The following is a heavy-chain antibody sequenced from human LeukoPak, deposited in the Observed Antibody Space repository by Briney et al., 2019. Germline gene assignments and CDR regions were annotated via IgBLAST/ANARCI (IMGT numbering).Heavy chain of an antibody. CDR2: ISTSGST. J-gene: IGHJ5*02. D-gene: IGHD6-13*01. V-gene: IGHV4-4*07. CDR3: ARDTYKYSSSLGWFDP. CDR1: GVSISSYY. Sequence: SETLSLTCTVSGVSISSYYWSWIRQPAGKGLEWIGRISTSGSTNYNPSLKSRVTISVDTSRTQFSLKLSSATAADTAVYYCARDTYKYSSSLGWFDPWGQGTLVTVSS.